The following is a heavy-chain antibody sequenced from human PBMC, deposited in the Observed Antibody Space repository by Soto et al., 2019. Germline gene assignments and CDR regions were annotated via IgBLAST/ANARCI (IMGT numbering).Heavy chain of an antibody. D-gene: IGHD6-6*01. CDR3: ARDVLAARLVYWFDP. J-gene: IGHJ5*02. V-gene: IGHV1-69*06. CDR1: GGTFSSYA. CDR2: IIPIFGTA. Sequence: QVQLVQSGAEVKKPGSSVKVSCKASGGTFSSYAISWVRQAPGQGLEWMGGIIPIFGTANYAQKFQGRVTITAYKSTSTAYMELSSLRSEDTAVYYCARDVLAARLVYWFDPWGQGTLVTVSS.